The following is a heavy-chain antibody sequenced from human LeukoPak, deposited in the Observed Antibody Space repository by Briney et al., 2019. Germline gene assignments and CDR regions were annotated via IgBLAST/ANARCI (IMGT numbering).Heavy chain of an antibody. CDR3: ASSLTPRYYYGMDV. CDR1: GGSISSYY. V-gene: IGHV4-59*01. CDR2: IYYSGST. D-gene: IGHD3-9*01. J-gene: IGHJ6*02. Sequence: SETLSLTCTVSGGSISSYYWSWIRQPPGKGLEWIGYIYYSGSTNYNPSLKSRVTISVVTSKNQFSLKLSSVTAADTAVYYCASSLTPRYYYGMDVWGQGTTVTVSS.